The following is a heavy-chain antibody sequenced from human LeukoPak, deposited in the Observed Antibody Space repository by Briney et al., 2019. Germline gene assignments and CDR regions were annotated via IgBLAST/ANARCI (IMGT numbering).Heavy chain of an antibody. Sequence: PSETLSLTCSVSGGSISRYYWTWIRQPPRKGLEWIGHIYYNGRTNYNPSLNSRVTISVDTSKNQFSLKLTSVTAADTAVYYCARAGTVLGAEFDYWGQGTLVTVSS. D-gene: IGHD1-26*01. V-gene: IGHV4-59*01. CDR1: GGSISRYY. J-gene: IGHJ4*02. CDR2: IYYNGRT. CDR3: ARAGTVLGAEFDY.